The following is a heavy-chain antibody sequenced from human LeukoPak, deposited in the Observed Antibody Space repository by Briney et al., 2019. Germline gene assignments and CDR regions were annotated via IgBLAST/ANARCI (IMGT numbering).Heavy chain of an antibody. V-gene: IGHV4-39*07. J-gene: IGHJ4*02. CDR3: ARTSSSWLQNFDY. CDR1: GGSISRNRYD. D-gene: IGHD6-13*01. CDR2: IYYSGTT. Sequence: ASETLSLTCTVAGGSISRNRYDWGWIRQPPGKGLEWIGNIYYSGTTYYNPSLKSRVTISVDKSTTQFSLKLSSVTAADTAVYYCARTSSSWLQNFDYWGQGTLVTVSS.